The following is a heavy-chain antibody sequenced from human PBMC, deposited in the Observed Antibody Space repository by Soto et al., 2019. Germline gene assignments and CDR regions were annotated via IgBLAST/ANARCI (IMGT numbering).Heavy chain of an antibody. CDR1: GYTFTNYG. CDR3: ARDYGDGSRCYSVDY. Sequence: QVQLVQSGAEVKKPGASVKVSCKASGYTFTNYGISWVRQAPGQGLEWMGWISTHNVDTKYAQEFQGRVTITTDTSSSTAYMELRSLRSDDTAVYYCARDYGDGSRCYSVDYWGQGTLVTVSS. V-gene: IGHV1-18*01. J-gene: IGHJ4*02. CDR2: ISTHNVDT. D-gene: IGHD2-2*01.